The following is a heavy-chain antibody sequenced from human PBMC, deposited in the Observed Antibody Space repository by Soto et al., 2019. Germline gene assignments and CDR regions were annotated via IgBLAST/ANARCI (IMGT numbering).Heavy chain of an antibody. CDR3: ASLYCGGDCSDWYFDL. V-gene: IGHV1-18*01. Sequence: QVQLVQSGAEVKKPGASVKVSCKASGYTFTSYGISWVRQAPGQGLEWMGWISAYNGNTNYAQKLQGRVTMTTDTYTSTAYMELRSLRSYDTAVYYCASLYCGGDCSDWYFDLWGRGTLVTVSS. CDR1: GYTFTSYG. J-gene: IGHJ2*01. D-gene: IGHD2-21*02. CDR2: ISAYNGNT.